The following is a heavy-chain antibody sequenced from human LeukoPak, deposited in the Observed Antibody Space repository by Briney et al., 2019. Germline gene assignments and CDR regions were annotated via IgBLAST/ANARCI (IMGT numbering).Heavy chain of an antibody. CDR3: ARHSGSRTKFYYFDY. Sequence: SETLSLTCTVSGGSISSYYWSWIRQPPGKGLEWIGYIYYSGSTNYNPSLKSRVTTSVDTSKNQFSLKLSSVTAADTAVYYCARHSGSRTKFYYFDYWGQGTLVTVSS. D-gene: IGHD6-19*01. CDR2: IYYSGST. J-gene: IGHJ4*02. CDR1: GGSISSYY. V-gene: IGHV4-59*01.